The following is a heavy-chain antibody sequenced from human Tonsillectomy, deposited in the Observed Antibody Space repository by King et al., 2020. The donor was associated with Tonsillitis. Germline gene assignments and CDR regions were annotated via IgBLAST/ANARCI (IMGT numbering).Heavy chain of an antibody. CDR1: GYSFTSYW. CDR2: IYTRDFDT. J-gene: IGHJ4*02. V-gene: IGHV5-51*01. D-gene: IGHD5-24*01. Sequence: QLVQSGAEVKKPGESLKISWKGSGYSFTSYWIGCVRQMPGKGLEWMVIIYTRDFDTRYSPSFQGQVTISADTPISTAYLQWSSLKASDTAMYYCARPLGRDGYNYWGQGTLVTVSS. CDR3: ARPLGRDGYNY.